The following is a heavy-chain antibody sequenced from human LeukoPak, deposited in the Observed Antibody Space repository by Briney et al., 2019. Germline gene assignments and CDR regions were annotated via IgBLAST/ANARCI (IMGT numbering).Heavy chain of an antibody. CDR3: ARDCGDSSGYCAEYFQH. D-gene: IGHD3-22*01. J-gene: IGHJ1*01. CDR1: GYTFTSYY. Sequence: ASVKVSCKASGYTFTSYYMHWVRQAPGQGLEWVRIINPSGGSTSYAQKFQGRVTMTRDTSTSTVYMELSSLRSEDTAVYYCARDCGDSSGYCAEYFQHWGQGTLVTVSS. CDR2: INPSGGST. V-gene: IGHV1-46*01.